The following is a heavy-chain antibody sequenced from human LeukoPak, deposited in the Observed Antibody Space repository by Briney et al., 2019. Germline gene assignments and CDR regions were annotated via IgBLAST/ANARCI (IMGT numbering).Heavy chain of an antibody. CDR1: GGSFSGYY. J-gene: IGHJ4*02. Sequence: SETLSLTCAVYGGSFSGYYWSWIRQPPGKGLEWIGEINHSGSTNYNPSLKGRVTISVDTSKNQFSLKLSSVTAADTAVYYCARGRGIAVAGTSDYWGQGTLVTVSS. V-gene: IGHV4-34*01. CDR3: ARGRGIAVAGTSDY. CDR2: INHSGST. D-gene: IGHD6-19*01.